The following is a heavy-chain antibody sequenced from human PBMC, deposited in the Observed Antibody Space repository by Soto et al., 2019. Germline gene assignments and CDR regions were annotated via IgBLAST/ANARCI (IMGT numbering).Heavy chain of an antibody. CDR3: ASGGNRGLYYYYYGMDV. Sequence: GGSLRLSCAASGFTFSSYWMHWVRQAPGKGLVWVSRINSDGSSTSYADSVKGRFTISRDNAKNTLYLQMNSLRAEDTAVYYCASGGNRGLYYYYYGMDVWGQGTTVTVS. V-gene: IGHV3-74*01. CDR2: INSDGSST. D-gene: IGHD2-15*01. J-gene: IGHJ6*02. CDR1: GFTFSSYW.